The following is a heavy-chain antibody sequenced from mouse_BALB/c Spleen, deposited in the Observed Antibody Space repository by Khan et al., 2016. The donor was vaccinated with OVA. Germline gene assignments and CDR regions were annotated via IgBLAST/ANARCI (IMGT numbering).Heavy chain of an antibody. D-gene: IGHD1-1*01. Sequence: VQLQESGPGLVAPSQSLSITCTVSGFSLTNYGVGWVRQPPGKGLEWLGVIWGDGSTNYHSALISRLSISKDNSKSHVFLKLNSLQTDDTATYYCVRYFYGRAWFAYWGQGTLVTVSA. V-gene: IGHV2-3*01. J-gene: IGHJ3*01. CDR2: IWGDGST. CDR1: GFSLTNYG. CDR3: VRYFYGRAWFAY.